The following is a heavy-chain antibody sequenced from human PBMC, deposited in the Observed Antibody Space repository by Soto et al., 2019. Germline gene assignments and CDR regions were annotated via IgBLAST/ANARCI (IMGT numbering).Heavy chain of an antibody. CDR2: IYFSGST. CDR1: GGSINGYY. J-gene: IGHJ4*02. D-gene: IGHD6-19*01. Sequence: QVHLQESGPGLVKPSETLSLTCTVSGGSINGYYWNWIRQTPGKGLEWLGYIYFSGSTHYNPSLRTRLTISLDTSKKQFSLKLSSVTAAGTAVYYCARQEAVPGTPFDSWGQGTLVSVSS. V-gene: IGHV4-59*01. CDR3: ARQEAVPGTPFDS.